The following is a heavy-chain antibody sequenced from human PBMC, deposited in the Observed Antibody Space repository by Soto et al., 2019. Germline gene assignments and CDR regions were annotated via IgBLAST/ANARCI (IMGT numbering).Heavy chain of an antibody. D-gene: IGHD7-27*01. CDR3: AANFRWGLYNCYCGMDV. V-gene: IGHV1-69*12. J-gene: IGHJ6*02. CDR1: GGTFSSYA. Sequence: QVQLVQSGAEVKKPGSSVKVSCKASGGTFSSYAISWVRQAPGQGLEWMGGIIPMFGTADYAQKFQGRVTITADESTSTAYMALGSLRSEDTAVYYCAANFRWGLYNCYCGMDVWGQGTTVTVSS. CDR2: IIPMFGTA.